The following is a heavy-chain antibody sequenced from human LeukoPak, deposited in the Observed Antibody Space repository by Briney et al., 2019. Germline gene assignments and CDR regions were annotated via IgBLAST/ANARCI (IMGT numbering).Heavy chain of an antibody. CDR1: GGSISSSSYY. CDR3: ARERCSGGSCSIDY. J-gene: IGHJ4*02. D-gene: IGHD2-15*01. V-gene: IGHV4-39*07. Sequence: SETLSLTCTVSGGSISSSSYYWGWIRQPPGKGLEWIGSIYYSGSTNYNPSLKSRVTISVDTSKNQFSLKLSSVTAADTAVYYCARERCSGGSCSIDYWGQGTLVTVSS. CDR2: IYYSGST.